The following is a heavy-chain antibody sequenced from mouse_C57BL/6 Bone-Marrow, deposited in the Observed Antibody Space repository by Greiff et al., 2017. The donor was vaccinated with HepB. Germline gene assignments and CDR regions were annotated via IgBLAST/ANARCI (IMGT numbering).Heavy chain of an antibody. CDR3: ARWDWDAY. Sequence: VQLQQPGAELVKPGASVKLSCKAPGYTFTSYWMYWVKQRPGQGLEWIGMIHPNSGSTNYKEKFKSKATLTVDTSSRTTYMQLSILTSEDSAVYYCARWDWDAYWGQGTPLTVSS. V-gene: IGHV1-64*01. CDR1: GYTFTSYW. CDR2: IHPNSGST. D-gene: IGHD4-1*01. J-gene: IGHJ2*01.